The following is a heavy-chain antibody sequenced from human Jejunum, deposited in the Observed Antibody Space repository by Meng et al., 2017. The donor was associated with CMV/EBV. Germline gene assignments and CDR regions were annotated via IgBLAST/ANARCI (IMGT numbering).Heavy chain of an antibody. Sequence: GFILSTYGMRWVRQTPVKGLEWVAFIRFDGNDKRYVDSVKGRFTISRDNSKDTVYLEMNSLRLEDTAVYYCAKDFYSDFLGEVFDYWGQGTLVTVSS. CDR3: AKDFYSDFLGEVFDY. J-gene: IGHJ4*02. CDR2: IRFDGNDK. CDR1: GFILSTYG. V-gene: IGHV3-30*02. D-gene: IGHD2-15*01.